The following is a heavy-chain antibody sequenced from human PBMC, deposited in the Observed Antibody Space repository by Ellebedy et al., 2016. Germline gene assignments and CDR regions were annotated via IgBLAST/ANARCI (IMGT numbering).Heavy chain of an antibody. J-gene: IGHJ3*02. CDR1: GYTFTSYY. V-gene: IGHV1-46*03. D-gene: IGHD5-24*01. CDR2: INAGGGGT. Sequence: ASVKVSXXASGYTFTSYYVHWVRQAPGPGLEWVGMINAGGGGTDYAQKFQGRVTMTRDTSTSTVYMELTSLRSEDTAVYYCARSKITTDGTDAFDIWGQGTMVTVSS. CDR3: ARSKITTDGTDAFDI.